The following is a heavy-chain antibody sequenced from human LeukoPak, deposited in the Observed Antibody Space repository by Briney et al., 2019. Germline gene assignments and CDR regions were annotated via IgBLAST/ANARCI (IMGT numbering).Heavy chain of an antibody. CDR2: IIPIFGTA. CDR3: ARDVLKQLVLTWFDP. Sequence: GASVKVSCKASGGTFSSYAISWVRQAPGQGLEWMGGIIPIFGTANYAQKFQGRVTITADESTSTAYMELSSLRSEDTAVYYCARDVLKQLVLTWFDPWGQGTLVTVSS. D-gene: IGHD6-13*01. V-gene: IGHV1-69*13. J-gene: IGHJ5*02. CDR1: GGTFSSYA.